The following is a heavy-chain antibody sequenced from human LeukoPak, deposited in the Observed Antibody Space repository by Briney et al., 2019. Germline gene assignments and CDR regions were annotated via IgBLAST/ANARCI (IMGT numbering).Heavy chain of an antibody. CDR2: INWNGGST. V-gene: IGHV3-20*04. CDR1: GFTFDDYG. CDR3: AREYYCDSSVGAFDY. Sequence: PGGSLRLSCAASGFTFDDYGMSWVRQAPGKGLEWVSGINWNGGSTGYADSVKGRFTISRDNAKNSLYLQMNSLRAEDTALYYCAREYYCDSSVGAFDYWGQGTLVTVSS. J-gene: IGHJ4*02. D-gene: IGHD3-22*01.